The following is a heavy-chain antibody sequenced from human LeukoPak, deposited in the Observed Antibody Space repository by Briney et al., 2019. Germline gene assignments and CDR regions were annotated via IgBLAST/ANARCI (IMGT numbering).Heavy chain of an antibody. CDR3: ARAPKYSSSAWFDP. V-gene: IGHV3-11*01. CDR2: ISSSGATI. J-gene: IGHJ5*02. D-gene: IGHD6-13*01. CDR1: GFTFSDYY. Sequence: GGSLRLSRAASGFTFSDYYMSWIRQAPGKRLEWISYISSSGATIYSADSVKGRFTISRDNTKNSLYLQMNTLRADDTAVYYCARAPKYSSSAWFDPWGQGTLVIVSS.